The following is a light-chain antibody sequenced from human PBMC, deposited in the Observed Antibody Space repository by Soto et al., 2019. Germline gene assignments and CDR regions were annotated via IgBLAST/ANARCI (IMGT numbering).Light chain of an antibody. CDR1: QSISSW. CDR3: QQYNSYSLT. Sequence: DIQMTQSPSTLSASVGDRVTITCRASQSISSWLAWYQQKPGRAPKLLIYDASSLESGVPSRFSGSGSGTEFTLTISSLQPDDFATYYCQQYNSYSLTFGGGTKVEIK. CDR2: DAS. J-gene: IGKJ4*01. V-gene: IGKV1-5*01.